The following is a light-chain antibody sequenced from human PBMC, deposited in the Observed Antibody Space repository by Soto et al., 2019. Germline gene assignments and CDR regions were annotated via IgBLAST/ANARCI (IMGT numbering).Light chain of an antibody. Sequence: EIVMTQSPAPTSVSPVGRDTLSCRASQSVSSNLAWYQQKTGQAPRLLTYGASTRATGIPARFSGSGSGKEFTLTISSLQSEEFAVYYGQQYNNWPPQITFGQGTRLEIK. J-gene: IGKJ5*01. CDR3: QQYNNWPPQIT. CDR1: QSVSSN. V-gene: IGKV3-15*01. CDR2: GAS.